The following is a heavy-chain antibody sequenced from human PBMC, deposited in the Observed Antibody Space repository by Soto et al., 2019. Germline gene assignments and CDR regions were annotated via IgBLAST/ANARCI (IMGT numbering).Heavy chain of an antibody. CDR3: AKQSGYYAHYFDY. CDR1: GYTFTNYW. D-gene: IGHD3-3*01. V-gene: IGHV5-51*01. Sequence: GESLKISCQGSGYTFTNYWIGWVRQLPGKGLEWVGIIYPVDSDTRYNPSFRGQVTISADKSPSTAYLQWSSLKASDTAMYYCAKQSGYYAHYFDYWGQGALVTVS. CDR2: IYPVDSDT. J-gene: IGHJ4*02.